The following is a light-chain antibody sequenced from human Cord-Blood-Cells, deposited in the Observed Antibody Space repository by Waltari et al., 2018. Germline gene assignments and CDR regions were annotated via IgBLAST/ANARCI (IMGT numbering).Light chain of an antibody. CDR2: EVS. CDR3: CSYAGSSTHVV. J-gene: IGLJ2*01. V-gene: IGLV2-23*02. Sequence: QSALTQPPSVFGSPGQSITISCTGTSSDVGSYNLVSWYQQHPGKAPNLMIYEVSKRPSGVSNRFSGSKSGNTASLTISGLQAEDEADYYCCSYAGSSTHVVFGGGTKLTVL. CDR1: SSDVGSYNL.